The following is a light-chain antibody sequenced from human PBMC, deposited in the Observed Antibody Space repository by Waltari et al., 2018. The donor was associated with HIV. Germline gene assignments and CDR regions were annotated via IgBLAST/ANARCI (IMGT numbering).Light chain of an antibody. CDR2: GKN. J-gene: IGLJ2*01. V-gene: IGLV3-19*01. Sequence: SSELTQDPAVSVALGQPVKIACLGDSLRKYYATWYRLRPGQAPQLLVYGKNSRPSGIPDRFSASSSGNRAFLTITGARAEDEADYYCACWDRSGDYILFGGGTSLTGL. CDR1: SLRKYY. CDR3: ACWDRSGDYIL.